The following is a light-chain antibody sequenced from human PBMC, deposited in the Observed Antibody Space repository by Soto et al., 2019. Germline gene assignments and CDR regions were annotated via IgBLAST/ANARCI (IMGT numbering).Light chain of an antibody. J-gene: IGKJ1*01. CDR1: QSVSSN. Sequence: EIVMTHSPATLSVSPGERATLSCRASQSVSSNLAWYQQKPGQAPRLLIYGASTRATGIPARFSGSGSGTEFTLTISSLQSEDFAVYYCQQRSNWPRTFGQGTKVEIK. V-gene: IGKV3-15*01. CDR2: GAS. CDR3: QQRSNWPRT.